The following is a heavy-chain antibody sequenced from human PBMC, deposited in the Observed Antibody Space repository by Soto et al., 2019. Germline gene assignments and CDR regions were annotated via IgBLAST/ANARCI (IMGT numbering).Heavy chain of an antibody. CDR1: GFTFSSYA. Sequence: GGSLRLSCAASGFTFSSYAMSWVRQAPGKGLEWVSAISGSGGSTYYADSVKGRFTISRDNSKNTLYLQMNSLRAEDTAVYYCAEDLSLSSSWYDGWAFDIWGQGTMVTVSS. D-gene: IGHD6-13*01. V-gene: IGHV3-23*01. CDR2: ISGSGGST. CDR3: AEDLSLSSSWYDGWAFDI. J-gene: IGHJ3*02.